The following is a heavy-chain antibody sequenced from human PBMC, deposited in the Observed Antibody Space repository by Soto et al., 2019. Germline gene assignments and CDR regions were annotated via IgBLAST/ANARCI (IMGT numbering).Heavy chain of an antibody. CDR2: IYYSGSA. V-gene: IGHV4-59*01. J-gene: IGHJ2*01. CDR3: ARGGSSWSGAWYFDL. CDR1: GGSISHYY. Sequence: QVQLQESGPGLVKPSETLSLTCTGSGGSISHYYWSWIRQPPGKGLEWIGYIYYSGSANYNPSLKSRVIISVDTSKNQFSLKLSSVTAADTAVYFCARGGSSWSGAWYFDLWGRGTLVTVSS. D-gene: IGHD6-13*01.